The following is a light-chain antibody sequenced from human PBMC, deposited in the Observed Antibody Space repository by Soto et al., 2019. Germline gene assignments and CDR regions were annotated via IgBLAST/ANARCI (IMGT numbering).Light chain of an antibody. Sequence: EIVLAQSPGTLSLSPGERATLSCRASQSVSSNYLAWYQQKPGQAPRLLIYGASSRATGIPDKFSGSGSGTDFILTISRLEPEDFAVYYCQQYAGSPRTFGQGTKVDIK. J-gene: IGKJ1*01. CDR1: QSVSSNY. CDR3: QQYAGSPRT. V-gene: IGKV3-20*01. CDR2: GAS.